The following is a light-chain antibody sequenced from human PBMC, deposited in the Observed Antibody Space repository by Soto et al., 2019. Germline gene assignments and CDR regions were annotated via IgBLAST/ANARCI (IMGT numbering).Light chain of an antibody. V-gene: IGKV4-1*01. CDR1: QSVLDRSSKRNY. CDR3: QQYYSNRWT. CDR2: WAS. J-gene: IGKJ1*01. Sequence: DIVMTQSPDSLAVSLGERATINCKSSQSVLDRSSKRNYLAWYQQKPGQPPKVLIHWASTRESGVPDRFRGSGSGTDFTLTIASLQAGDVAVYHCQQYYSNRWTFGQGTKVDIK.